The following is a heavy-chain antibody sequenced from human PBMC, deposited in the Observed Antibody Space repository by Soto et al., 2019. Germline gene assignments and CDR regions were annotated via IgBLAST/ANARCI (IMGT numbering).Heavy chain of an antibody. J-gene: IGHJ4*02. CDR2: IYNDGSSK. D-gene: IGHD3-22*01. CDR1: GFTFSNYG. V-gene: IGHV3-33*08. Sequence: GGSLRLSCAASGFTFSNYGMYWVRQAPGKGLEWVAFIYNDGSSKFYADSMKGRLTISRDNSKNTLYLQMNSLRAEDTAVYYCARDPHYFYDSTGYYDYWGQGTLVTVSS. CDR3: ARDPHYFYDSTGYYDY.